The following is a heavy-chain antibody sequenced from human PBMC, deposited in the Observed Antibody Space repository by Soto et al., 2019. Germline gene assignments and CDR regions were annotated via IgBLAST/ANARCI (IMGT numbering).Heavy chain of an antibody. CDR2: INPSGGST. V-gene: IGHV1-46*01. CDR1: GYTFTSYY. D-gene: IGHD3-3*01. CDR3: ARDKKRQGFWSGYPDPGVCRDY. J-gene: IGHJ4*02. Sequence: QVQLVQSGAEVKKPGASVKVSCKASGYTFTSYYMHWVRQAPGQGLEWMGIINPSGGSTSYAQKCQGRVTMTRDTSTSTVYMELSSLRSEDTAVYYCARDKKRQGFWSGYPDPGVCRDYWGQGTLVTVSS.